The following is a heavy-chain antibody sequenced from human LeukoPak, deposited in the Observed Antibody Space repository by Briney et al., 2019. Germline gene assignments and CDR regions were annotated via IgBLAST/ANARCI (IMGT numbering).Heavy chain of an antibody. V-gene: IGHV4-59*12. CDR3: ARDGLYSYGLYYFDY. CDR1: GGSISSYY. J-gene: IGHJ4*02. CDR2: IYYSGST. Sequence: SETLSLTCTVSGGSISSYYWSWIRQPPGKGLEWIGYIYYSGSTNYNPSLKSRVTISVDTSKNQFSLKLSSVTAADTAVYYCARDGLYSYGLYYFDYWGQGTLVTVSS. D-gene: IGHD5-18*01.